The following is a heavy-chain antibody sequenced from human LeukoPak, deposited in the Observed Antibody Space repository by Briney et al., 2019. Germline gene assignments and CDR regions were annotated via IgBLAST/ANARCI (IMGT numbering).Heavy chain of an antibody. CDR1: GGSISSYY. CDR2: ISYSGST. D-gene: IGHD3-22*01. V-gene: IGHV4-59*01. CDR3: AREPGFDSSGYLNWFDP. J-gene: IGHJ5*02. Sequence: PETPCLTCTVSGGSISSYYWSWIWQPPGKGLEWIACISYSGSTKYNPSLKSRVTISVDTSKNQLSLKLSSVTAADTAVYYCAREPGFDSSGYLNWFDPWGQ.